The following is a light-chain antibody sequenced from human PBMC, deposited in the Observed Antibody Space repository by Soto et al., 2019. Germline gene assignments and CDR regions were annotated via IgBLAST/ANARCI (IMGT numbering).Light chain of an antibody. CDR3: AAWDDSLNGEI. CDR1: SSNIGRNM. J-gene: IGLJ1*01. CDR2: YDN. Sequence: QSFLNHSPSSSVTTGQRVVISCSGSSSNIGRNMVNWYQQLPGTAPKLLMYYDNQRPSGVPDRFSGSRSGTSASLAISGLQSEDEADYYCAAWDDSLNGEIFGTGTKVTVL. V-gene: IGLV1-44*01.